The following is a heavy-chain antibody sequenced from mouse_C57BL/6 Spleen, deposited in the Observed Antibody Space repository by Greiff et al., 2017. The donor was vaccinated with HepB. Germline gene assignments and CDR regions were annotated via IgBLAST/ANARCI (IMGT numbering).Heavy chain of an antibody. Sequence: QVQLQQSGPELVKPGASVKISCKASGYTFTDYYINWVKQRPGQGLEWIGWIFPGSGSTYYNEKFKGKATLTVDKSSSTAYMLLSSLTSEDSAVYFCARQDGDYYGSSFPYYFDYWGQGTTLTVSS. J-gene: IGHJ2*01. V-gene: IGHV1-75*01. D-gene: IGHD1-1*01. CDR3: ARQDGDYYGSSFPYYFDY. CDR1: GYTFTDYY. CDR2: IFPGSGST.